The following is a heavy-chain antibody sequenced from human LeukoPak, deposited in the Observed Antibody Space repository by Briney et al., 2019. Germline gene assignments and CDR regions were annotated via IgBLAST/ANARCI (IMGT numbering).Heavy chain of an antibody. CDR2: IYHGGST. CDR3: AIRSTSLYCGGDCSNFDY. Sequence: SETLSLTCTVSGGSISSTNWWSWVRQPPGKGLEWIGEIYHGGSTNYNSSLKSRVTISVDKSKNQFSLKLTSMTAADTAVYYCAIRSTSLYCGGDCSNFDYWGQGTLVTVSS. CDR1: GGSISSTNW. J-gene: IGHJ4*02. D-gene: IGHD2-21*02. V-gene: IGHV4-4*02.